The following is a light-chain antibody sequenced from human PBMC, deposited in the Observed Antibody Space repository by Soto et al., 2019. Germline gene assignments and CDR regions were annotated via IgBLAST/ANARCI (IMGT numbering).Light chain of an antibody. CDR3: QQSYTTPRT. CDR2: AAS. CDR1: QSITSY. J-gene: IGKJ1*01. V-gene: IGKV1-39*01. Sequence: DIQLTQSPSSLSASVGDRDTITCRASQSITSYLNWYQQKPGKAPKLLIYAASTLQTGVPSRFSGSGSGTDITLTIGSLQPEDFTVYFCQQSYTTPRTFGQGTRV.